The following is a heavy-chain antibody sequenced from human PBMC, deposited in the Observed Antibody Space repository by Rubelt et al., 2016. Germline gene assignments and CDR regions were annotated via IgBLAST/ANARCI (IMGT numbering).Heavy chain of an antibody. CDR3: ARNPTASFDY. J-gene: IGHJ4*02. D-gene: IGHD2-21*02. V-gene: IGHV3-21*01. CDR2: ISSSSSYI. Sequence: LEWVSSISSSSSYIYYADSVKGRFTISRDNAKNSLYLQMNSLRAEDTAVYYCARNPTASFDYWGQGTLVTVSS.